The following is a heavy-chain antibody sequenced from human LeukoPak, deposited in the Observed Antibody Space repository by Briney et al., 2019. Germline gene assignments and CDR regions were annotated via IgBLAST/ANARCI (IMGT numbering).Heavy chain of an antibody. CDR3: ARVLGYYYDSSGLPLRYYYYYMDV. V-gene: IGHV4-34*01. J-gene: IGHJ6*03. CDR2: INHSGST. Sequence: SETLSLTCALYGGSFSGYYWSCIHQPPGKGLEWIGEINHSGSTNYNPSLKSRVTISVDTSKNQFSLKLSSVTAAETAVYYCARVLGYYYDSSGLPLRYYYYYMDVWGKGTTVTVSS. D-gene: IGHD3-22*01. CDR1: GGSFSGYY.